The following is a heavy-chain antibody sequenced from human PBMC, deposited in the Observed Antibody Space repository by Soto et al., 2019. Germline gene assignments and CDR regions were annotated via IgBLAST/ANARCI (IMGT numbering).Heavy chain of an antibody. CDR2: ISSSSSTI. J-gene: IGHJ3*02. Sequence: GGSLRLSCAASGFTFSSYSMNWVRQAPGKGLEWVSYISSSSSTIYYADSVKGRFTISRDNAKNSLYLQMNSLRDEDTAVYYCARDFLSTYYYDSSGYYGDAFDIWGQGTMVTVSS. D-gene: IGHD3-22*01. V-gene: IGHV3-48*02. CDR1: GFTFSSYS. CDR3: ARDFLSTYYYDSSGYYGDAFDI.